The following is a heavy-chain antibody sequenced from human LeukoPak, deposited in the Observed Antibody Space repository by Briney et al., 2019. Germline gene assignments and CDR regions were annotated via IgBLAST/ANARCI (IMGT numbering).Heavy chain of an antibody. CDR1: GFTFISYS. Sequence: GSLRLSCAASGFTFISYSMNWVRQAPGKGLEWVSSISSSSSYIHYADSVKGRFTISRDNAKNSLYLQMNSLRAEDTAVYYCARDRNYDYVWGSYRPFDYWGQGTLVTVSS. J-gene: IGHJ4*02. CDR3: ARDRNYDYVWGSYRPFDY. CDR2: ISSSSSYI. V-gene: IGHV3-21*01. D-gene: IGHD3-16*02.